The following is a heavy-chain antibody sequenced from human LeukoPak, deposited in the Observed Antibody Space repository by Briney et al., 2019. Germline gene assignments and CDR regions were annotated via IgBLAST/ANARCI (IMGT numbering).Heavy chain of an antibody. CDR3: ATVSEGVVIRDAFDI. CDR2: FDPEDGET. D-gene: IGHD3-3*01. V-gene: IGHV1-24*01. CDR1: GYTLTELS. J-gene: IGHJ3*02. Sequence: AASVKVSCKVSGYTLTELSMHWVRQAPGKGLEWMGGFDPEDGETIYAQKFQGRVTMTEDTSTDTAYMELSSLRSEDTVVYYCATVSEGVVIRDAFDIWGQGTMVTVSS.